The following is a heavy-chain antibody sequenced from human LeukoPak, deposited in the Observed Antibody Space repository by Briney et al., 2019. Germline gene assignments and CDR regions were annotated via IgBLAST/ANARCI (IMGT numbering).Heavy chain of an antibody. Sequence: GASVKVSCKASGYTFTSYYMHWVLQAPGQGLEWMGIINPSGGSTSYAQKFQGRVTMTRDTSTSTVYMELSSLRSEDTAVYYCARDYRFMGYDFWSGYYDYWGQGTLVTVSS. CDR1: GYTFTSYY. CDR3: ARDYRFMGYDFWSGYYDY. J-gene: IGHJ4*02. V-gene: IGHV1-46*01. CDR2: INPSGGST. D-gene: IGHD3-3*01.